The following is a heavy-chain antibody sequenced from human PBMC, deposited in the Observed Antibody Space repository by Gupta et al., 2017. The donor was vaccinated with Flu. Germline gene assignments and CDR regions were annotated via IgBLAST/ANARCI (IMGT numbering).Heavy chain of an antibody. CDR1: GFTFSSYE. V-gene: IGHV3-48*03. CDR3: ARVPSYYYDSSGYRGGLDY. Sequence: EVQLVESGGGLVQPGGSLRLSCAASGFTFSSYEMKWVRQAPGKGLWWVSYISSSGSTIYYADSVKGRFTISRDNAKNSLYLQMNSLRAEDTAVYYCARVPSYYYDSSGYRGGLDYWGQGTLVTVSS. CDR2: ISSSGSTI. J-gene: IGHJ4*02. D-gene: IGHD3-22*01.